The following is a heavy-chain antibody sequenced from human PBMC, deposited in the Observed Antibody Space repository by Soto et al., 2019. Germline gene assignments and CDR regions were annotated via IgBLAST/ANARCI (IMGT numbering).Heavy chain of an antibody. CDR2: ISSSSSTI. Sequence: ESGGGLVQPGGSLRLSCAASGFTFSRYSMTWVRQAPGKGLEWVSYISSSSSTIYYADSVKGRFTNSRDNAKNSLYLQMNSLRDEDTAVYYFVSDSSGWYLSHNSWGQGTLVTVSS. CDR1: GFTFSRYS. J-gene: IGHJ4*02. V-gene: IGHV3-48*02. CDR3: VSDSSGWYLSHNS. D-gene: IGHD6-19*01.